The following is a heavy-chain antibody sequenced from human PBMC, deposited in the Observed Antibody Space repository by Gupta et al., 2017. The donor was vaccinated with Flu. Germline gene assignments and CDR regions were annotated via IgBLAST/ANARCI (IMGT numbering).Heavy chain of an antibody. Sequence: VQLVESGGDMVQPGGSLRRSCTDSGYRFCNFLMSWVRQAPGKGLGCVDSVNDDGTDTYYVESVKSRFTISRDNARTSLYLQMNSLRAEDTAVYSCFVVHYFDTWGPGALVTGSS. CDR2: VNDDGTDT. D-gene: IGHD2-21*01. CDR3: FVVHYFDT. V-gene: IGHV3-7*02. J-gene: IGHJ4*02. CDR1: GYRFCNFL.